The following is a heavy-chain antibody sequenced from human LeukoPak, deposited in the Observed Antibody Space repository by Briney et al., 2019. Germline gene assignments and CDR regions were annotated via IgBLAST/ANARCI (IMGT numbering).Heavy chain of an antibody. CDR3: ARGRDGHYGYYFDY. CDR1: GGSFSGYY. V-gene: IGHV4-34*01. D-gene: IGHD4-17*01. Sequence: SETLSLTCAVYGGSFSGYYWSWIRQPPGKGLEWIGEINHSGSTNYNPSLKSRVTISVDTSKNQFSLKLSSVTAADTAVYYCARGRDGHYGYYFDYWGQGTLVTVSS. J-gene: IGHJ4*02. CDR2: INHSGST.